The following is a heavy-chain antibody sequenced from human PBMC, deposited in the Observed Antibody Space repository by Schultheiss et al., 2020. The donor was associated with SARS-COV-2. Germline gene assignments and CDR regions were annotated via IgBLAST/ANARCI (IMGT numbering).Heavy chain of an antibody. CDR2: INPSSAGT. J-gene: IGHJ4*02. V-gene: IGHV1-2*02. CDR1: GYIFTGYY. CDR3: AREAEVTTPLDY. D-gene: IGHD4-17*01. Sequence: ASVKVSCKASGYIFTGYYIHWVRQAPGQGLEWMGWINPSSAGTNYAQTFQGRVTMTRDTSIRTAYMELSRLTSDDTAVYYCAREAEVTTPLDYWGQGTLVTVSS.